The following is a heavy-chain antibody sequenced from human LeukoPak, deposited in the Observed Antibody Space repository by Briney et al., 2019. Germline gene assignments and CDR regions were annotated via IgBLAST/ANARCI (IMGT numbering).Heavy chain of an antibody. Sequence: GGSLRLSCEASGFTFSSYWMSWVRQAPGKGLEWVANIKQDGSEKYYVDSVKGRFTISRDNAKNSLYLQMNSLRAEDTAVYYCARRPYSSSSSDYWGQGTLVTVSS. CDR1: GFTFSSYW. CDR3: ARRPYSSSSSDY. CDR2: IKQDGSEK. V-gene: IGHV3-7*02. J-gene: IGHJ4*02. D-gene: IGHD6-6*01.